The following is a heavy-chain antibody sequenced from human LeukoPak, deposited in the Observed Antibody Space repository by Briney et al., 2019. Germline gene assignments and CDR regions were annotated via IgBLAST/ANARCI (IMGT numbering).Heavy chain of an antibody. CDR3: ASQGFITIFGVVTGAHFDY. CDR2: IYHSGST. Sequence: PSETLSLTCAVSGYSISSGYYWGWIRQPPGKGLEWIGSIYHSGSTYYNPSLKSRVTISVDTSKNQFSLKLSSVTAADTAVYYCASQGFITIFGVVTGAHFDYWGQGTLVTVSS. D-gene: IGHD3-3*01. J-gene: IGHJ4*02. V-gene: IGHV4-38-2*01. CDR1: GYSISSGYY.